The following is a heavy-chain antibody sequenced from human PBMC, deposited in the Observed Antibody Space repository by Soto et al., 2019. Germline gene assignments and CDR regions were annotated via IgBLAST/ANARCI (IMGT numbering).Heavy chain of an antibody. V-gene: IGHV1-2*04. CDR1: GYTFTGYY. CDR2: INPNSGGT. D-gene: IGHD3-10*01. J-gene: IGHJ6*02. CDR3: ARAAAIWFGELLYRNYYYYGMDV. Sequence: ASVKISCKASGYTFTGYYMHWVRQAPGQGLEWMGRINPNSGGTNYAQKFQGWVTMTRDTSISTAYMELSRLRSDDTAVYYCARAAAIWFGELLYRNYYYYGMDVWGQGTTVTVSS.